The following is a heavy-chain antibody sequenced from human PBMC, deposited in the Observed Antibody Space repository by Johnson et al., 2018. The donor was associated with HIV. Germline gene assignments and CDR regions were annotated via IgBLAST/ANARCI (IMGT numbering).Heavy chain of an antibody. Sequence: VQLVESGGGLVRPGVSLRLSCAASGFTFDDYGMSWVLQAPGKGLEWVSGINWNGGSTGYADSVKGRFTISRDNAKNSLHLQMNSLRAECTAVYYCARASNSGYDQAFDIWGQGTMVTVSS. CDR1: GFTFDDYG. CDR2: INWNGGST. V-gene: IGHV3-20*04. CDR3: ARASNSGYDQAFDI. D-gene: IGHD5-12*01. J-gene: IGHJ3*02.